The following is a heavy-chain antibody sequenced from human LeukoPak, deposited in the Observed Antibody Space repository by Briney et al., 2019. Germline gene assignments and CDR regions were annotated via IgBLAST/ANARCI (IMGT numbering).Heavy chain of an antibody. CDR2: INPNSGGT. CDR3: ARSGSITNFDY. V-gene: IGHV1-2*02. Sequence: GASVKVSCKASGYTFTGYYMHWVRQAPGQGLEWMGWINPNSGGTNYAQKCQGRVTMTRDTSISTAYMELSRLRSDDTAVYYCARSGSITNFDYWGQGTLVTVSS. J-gene: IGHJ4*02. D-gene: IGHD1-14*01. CDR1: GYTFTGYY.